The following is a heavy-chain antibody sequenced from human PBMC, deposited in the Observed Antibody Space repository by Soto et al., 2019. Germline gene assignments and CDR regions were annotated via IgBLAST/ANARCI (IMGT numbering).Heavy chain of an antibody. J-gene: IGHJ5*02. CDR1: GDSVSSDTAA. Sequence: PSQTLSLTCAISGDSVSSDTAAWNWIRQSPSRGLEWLGRTYYRSKWYNDYAISVKSRLTINPDTSKNQFSLQLNSVTPEDTAVYYCARGVGYCSGDRCYTPINWLDPWGQGTLVTVSS. V-gene: IGHV6-1*01. D-gene: IGHD2-15*01. CDR2: TYYRSKWYN. CDR3: ARGVGYCSGDRCYTPINWLDP.